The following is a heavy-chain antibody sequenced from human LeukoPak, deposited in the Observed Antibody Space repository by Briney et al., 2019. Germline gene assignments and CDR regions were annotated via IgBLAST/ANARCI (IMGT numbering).Heavy chain of an antibody. D-gene: IGHD1-26*01. CDR1: GFTFSSYA. Sequence: GGSLRLSCAASGFTFSSYAMNWVRQAPGEGLEWVSSISSSSSYIYYADSVKGRFTISRDNAKNSLYLQMNSLRAEDTAVYYCASGGSYALDYWGQGTLVTVSS. CDR3: ASGGSYALDY. J-gene: IGHJ4*02. CDR2: ISSSSSYI. V-gene: IGHV3-21*01.